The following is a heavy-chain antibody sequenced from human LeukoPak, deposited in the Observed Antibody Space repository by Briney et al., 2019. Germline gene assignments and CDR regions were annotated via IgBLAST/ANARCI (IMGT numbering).Heavy chain of an antibody. D-gene: IGHD6-6*01. V-gene: IGHV3-21*01. CDR3: GRVGGRSKAAKGDAFDI. CDR2: ISSGSTYM. Sequence: GGSLRLSCAASGFTFSSYSMNWVRQAPGKGLEWVSSISSGSTYMYYADSVKGRFTISRDNAQNSMYLQMNSLRAEDTAVYFCGRVGGRSKAAKGDAFDIWGQGTMVTVSS. J-gene: IGHJ3*02. CDR1: GFTFSSYS.